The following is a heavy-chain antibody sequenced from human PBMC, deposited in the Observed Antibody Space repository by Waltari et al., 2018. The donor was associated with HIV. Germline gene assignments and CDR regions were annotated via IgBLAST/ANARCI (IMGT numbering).Heavy chain of an antibody. CDR1: GFTFDDYA. CDR2: ISWNGGGI. J-gene: IGHJ5*02. Sequence: EVQLVESGGGLVQPGRSLRLSCAASGFTFDDYAMHWLRQVPGKGLDVVSGISWNGGGIGYADSGKGRFTISRDNAKNSLYLQMNSLRAEDTAMYYWAKDRSGNYYNPWFDPWGQGTLVTVSS. CDR3: AKDRSGNYYNPWFDP. V-gene: IGHV3-9*01. D-gene: IGHD3-10*01.